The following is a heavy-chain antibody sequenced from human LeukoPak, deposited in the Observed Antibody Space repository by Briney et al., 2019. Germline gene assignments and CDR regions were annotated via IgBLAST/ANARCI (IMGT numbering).Heavy chain of an antibody. CDR2: INWNGGST. CDR1: GFTLSSYA. Sequence: GGSLRLSCAASGFTLSSYAMSWVRQAPGKGLEWVSGINWNGGSTGYADSVKGRFTISRDNSKNTLYLQMNSLRAEDTAVYYCARGPSGYHNTGGQGTLVTVSS. D-gene: IGHD5-12*01. J-gene: IGHJ4*02. V-gene: IGHV3-20*04. CDR3: ARGPSGYHNT.